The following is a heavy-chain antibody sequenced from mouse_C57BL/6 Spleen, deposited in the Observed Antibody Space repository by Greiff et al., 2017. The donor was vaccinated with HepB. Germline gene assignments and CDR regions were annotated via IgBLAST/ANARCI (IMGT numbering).Heavy chain of an antibody. J-gene: IGHJ1*03. Sequence: VQLQQSGAELVRPGASVKLSCTASGFNIKDDYMHWVKQRPEQGLEWIGWIDPENGDTDYASKFQGKATITADTSSNTAYLQLSSLTSEDTAVYYCTFYYDYDRDWYFDVWGTGTTVTVSS. V-gene: IGHV14-4*01. D-gene: IGHD2-4*01. CDR2: IDPENGDT. CDR3: TFYYDYDRDWYFDV. CDR1: GFNIKDDY.